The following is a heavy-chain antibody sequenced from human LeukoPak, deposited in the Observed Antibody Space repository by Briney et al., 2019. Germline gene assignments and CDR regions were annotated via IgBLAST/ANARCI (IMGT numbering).Heavy chain of an antibody. CDR1: GFIFSSCD. CDR2: IGTAGDT. D-gene: IGHD3-3*01. Sequence: PGGSLRLSCAASGFIFSSCDMHWVRQATGKGLEWVSAIGTAGDTYYPGSVKGRFTISRENAKNSLYLQMHSLRAGDTAVYYCARTIGYGMDVWGQGTTVTVSS. J-gene: IGHJ6*02. V-gene: IGHV3-13*01. CDR3: ARTIGYGMDV.